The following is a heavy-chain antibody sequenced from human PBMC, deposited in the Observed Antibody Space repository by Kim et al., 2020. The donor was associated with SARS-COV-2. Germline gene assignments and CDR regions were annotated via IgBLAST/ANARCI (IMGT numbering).Heavy chain of an antibody. Sequence: ASVKVSCKASGYTFTSYGISWVRQAPGQGLEWMGWISAYNGNTNYAQKLQGRVTMTTDTSTSTAYMELRSLRSDDTAVYYCARSGVLDTMVRGVPPYYYYGMDVWGQGTTVTVSS. CDR3: ARSGVLDTMVRGVPPYYYYGMDV. CDR2: ISAYNGNT. CDR1: GYTFTSYG. D-gene: IGHD3-10*01. V-gene: IGHV1-18*01. J-gene: IGHJ6*02.